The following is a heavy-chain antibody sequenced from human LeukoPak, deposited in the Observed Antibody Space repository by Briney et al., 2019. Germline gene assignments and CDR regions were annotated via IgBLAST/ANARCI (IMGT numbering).Heavy chain of an antibody. V-gene: IGHV3-23*01. Sequence: GGSLRLSCAAPGFTFSNYAMSCVRQAPGKGLEWVSAITGTGGSTYYSASVKGRFTISRDNSRNTLYLQMSSLRAEDTAMYYCAKVRDSRDWYKDAFDIWGQGTMVTVSS. J-gene: IGHJ3*02. D-gene: IGHD6-19*01. CDR3: AKVRDSRDWYKDAFDI. CDR2: ITGTGGST. CDR1: GFTFSNYA.